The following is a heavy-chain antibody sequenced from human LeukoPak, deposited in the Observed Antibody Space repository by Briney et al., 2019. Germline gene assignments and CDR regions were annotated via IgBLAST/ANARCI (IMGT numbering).Heavy chain of an antibody. CDR1: GLTFSRDW. V-gene: IGHV3-7*05. CDR3: VRVGIDYGDYFDY. Sequence: GRSLRLSCVASGLTFSRDWMSWVRQAPGKGLEWLANIKHDGSETNYVDSVKGRFTISRDNTKNSLYLQMNSLRAEDTAVYCCVRVGIDYGDYFDYWGQGTLVTVS. CDR2: IKHDGSET. D-gene: IGHD4-17*01. J-gene: IGHJ4*02.